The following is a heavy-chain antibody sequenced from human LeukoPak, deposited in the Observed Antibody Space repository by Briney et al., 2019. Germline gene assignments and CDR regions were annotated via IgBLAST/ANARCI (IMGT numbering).Heavy chain of an antibody. CDR3: ASVEGAPGY. CDR1: GFTFSSYE. J-gene: IGHJ4*02. Sequence: GGSLRLSCAASGFTFSSYEMNWVRQAPGKGLEWVGRNRNKASRYTTEYAASVKGRLTISRDDSKNSMYLQMNSLKTEDTAVYYCASVEGAPGYWGQGTLVTVSS. V-gene: IGHV3-72*01. CDR2: NRNKASRYTT. D-gene: IGHD1-26*01.